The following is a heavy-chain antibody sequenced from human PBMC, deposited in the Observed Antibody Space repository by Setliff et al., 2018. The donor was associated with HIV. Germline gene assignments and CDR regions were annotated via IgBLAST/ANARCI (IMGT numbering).Heavy chain of an antibody. CDR3: VSGPLSGYGYYFDY. J-gene: IGHJ4*02. CDR2: ISHSGIT. Sequence: SETLSLTCTVSGGSIITSSHYWGWIRQPPGKGLEWIGYISHSGITYYNPSLKSRVTISVDTSKNQFSMKLRSVTAADTAVYYCVSGPLSGYGYYFDYWGQGALVTVSS. D-gene: IGHD3-3*01. CDR1: GGSIITSSHY. V-gene: IGHV4-39*07.